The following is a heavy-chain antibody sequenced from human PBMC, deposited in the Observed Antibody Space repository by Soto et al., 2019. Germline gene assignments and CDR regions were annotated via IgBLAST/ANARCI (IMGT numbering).Heavy chain of an antibody. Sequence: GGSLRLSCAASGFIFSSYGMHWVRQAPGKXLEWVAVISYDVNKKQYADSVKGRFTISRDNSKNTLYLQMNRLRAEDTAVYYCAKDSYYYESRGRNCVDFWGQGTMGT. CDR3: AKDSYYYESRGRNCVDF. CDR1: GFIFSSYG. D-gene: IGHD3-22*01. J-gene: IGHJ3*01. V-gene: IGHV3-30*18. CDR2: ISYDVNKK.